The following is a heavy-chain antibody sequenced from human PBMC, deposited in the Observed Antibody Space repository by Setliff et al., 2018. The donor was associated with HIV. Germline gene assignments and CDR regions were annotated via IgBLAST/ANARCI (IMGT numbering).Heavy chain of an antibody. CDR1: GGSVSSSGNY. V-gene: IGHV4-31*03. Sequence: SETLSLTCTVSGGSVSSSGNYWTWIRQRPGKGLEWIGYNYYTGSTYYHPPLKSRVLISVDTSNNLFSLSLRSVTAADTAVYYCARQSYYVTGSFYTDVFDLWGQGTVVTVSS. J-gene: IGHJ3*01. D-gene: IGHD3-10*01. CDR2: NYYTGST. CDR3: ARQSYYVTGSFYTDVFDL.